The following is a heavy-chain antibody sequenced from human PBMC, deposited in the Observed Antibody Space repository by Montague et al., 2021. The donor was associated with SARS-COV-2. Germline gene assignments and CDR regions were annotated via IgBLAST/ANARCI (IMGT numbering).Heavy chain of an antibody. J-gene: IGHJ4*02. V-gene: IGHV3-23*01. CDR3: ARLDIMTAYPYEY. D-gene: IGHD3-9*01. CDR1: GFTFSSYA. CDR2: IRGNGGST. Sequence: SRRFSCAASGFTFSSYAMSWVRQAPGKGLEWVSGIRGNGGSTYYADSVKGRFTISRDNPKNTLYLQMNSLRAEDTAVYYCARLDIMTAYPYEYWGQGTLVTVSS.